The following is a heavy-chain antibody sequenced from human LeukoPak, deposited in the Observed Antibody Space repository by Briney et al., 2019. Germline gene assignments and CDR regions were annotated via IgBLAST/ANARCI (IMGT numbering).Heavy chain of an antibody. J-gene: IGHJ5*02. CDR1: GGSISSSTFY. V-gene: IGHV4-39*07. CDR3: ARDVGGDGEGRWFGESYNWFDP. CDR2: IYYSGST. D-gene: IGHD3-10*01. Sequence: PSETLSLTCTVSGGSISSSTFYWGWIRQPPGKGLEWIGTIYYSGSTFYNPSLKSRVTVSVDTSKNQFSLKLSSLTAADTAVYYCARDVGGDGEGRWFGESYNWFDPWGQGTLVTVSS.